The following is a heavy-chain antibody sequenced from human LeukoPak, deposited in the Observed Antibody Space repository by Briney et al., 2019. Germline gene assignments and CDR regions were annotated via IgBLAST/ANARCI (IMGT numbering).Heavy chain of an antibody. Sequence: GGSLRLSCAASGFTVSNNYMSWVRQAPGKGLEWVSLIYSGGTTYYADSVEGRFTISRDNSKNTLYLQMYSLRDEDTAVYYCARARGVAAAVVDYWGQGTLVTVSS. CDR2: IYSGGTT. V-gene: IGHV3-66*01. CDR3: ARARGVAAAVVDY. D-gene: IGHD6-13*01. CDR1: GFTVSNNY. J-gene: IGHJ4*02.